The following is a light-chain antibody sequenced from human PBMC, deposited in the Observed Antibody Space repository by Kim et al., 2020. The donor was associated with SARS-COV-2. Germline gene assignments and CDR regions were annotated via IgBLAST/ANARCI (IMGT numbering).Light chain of an antibody. CDR1: SSDVGGYNY. V-gene: IGLV2-8*01. CDR3: SSYAGSNNLV. Sequence: QSVTISCTGTSSDVGGYNYVSWYQQHPGKAPKLMIYEVSKRPSGVPDRFSGSKSGNTASLPVSGLQAEDEADYYCSSYAGSNNLVFGGGTQLTVL. J-gene: IGLJ2*01. CDR2: EVS.